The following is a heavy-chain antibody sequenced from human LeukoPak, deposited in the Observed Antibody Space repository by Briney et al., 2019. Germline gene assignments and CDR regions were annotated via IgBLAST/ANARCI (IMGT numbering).Heavy chain of an antibody. J-gene: IGHJ5*02. D-gene: IGHD3-9*01. CDR1: GFTFSTYA. CDR2: VIESGGAT. Sequence: HPGGSLRLSCAASGFTFSTYAMSWVRQAPRRGLEWVSSVIESGGATYYADSVKGRFTISRDNSKNTLYLQMNSLRAEDTAVYYCAKDRNDDILTGYNSLDPWGQGTLVTVSS. V-gene: IGHV3-23*01. CDR3: AKDRNDDILTGYNSLDP.